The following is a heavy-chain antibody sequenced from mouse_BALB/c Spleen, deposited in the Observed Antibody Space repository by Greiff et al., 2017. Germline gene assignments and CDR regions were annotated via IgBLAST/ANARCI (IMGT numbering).Heavy chain of an antibody. V-gene: IGHV3-2*02. D-gene: IGHD2-1*01. J-gene: IGHJ4*01. CDR2: ISYSGST. Sequence: EVQRVESGPGLVQPSQSLSLTCTVTGYSITSDYAWNWIRQFPGNKLEWMGYISYSGSTSYNPSLKSRISITRDTSKNQFFLQLNSVTTEDTATYYCATYGNSYAMDYWGQGTSVTVSS. CDR1: GYSITSDYA. CDR3: ATYGNSYAMDY.